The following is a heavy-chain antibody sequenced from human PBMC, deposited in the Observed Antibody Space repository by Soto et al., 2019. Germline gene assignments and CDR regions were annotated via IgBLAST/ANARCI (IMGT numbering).Heavy chain of an antibody. CDR1: GGSISSGGYS. Sequence: QLQLQESGSGLVKPSQTLSLTCAVSGGSISSGGYSWSWIRQPPGKGLEWIGYIYHSGSTYYNPSLKGRVTISVDRSKNQFSLKLSSVTAADTAVYYCARGREGYEYYYYGMDVWGQGTTVTVSS. V-gene: IGHV4-30-2*01. CDR2: IYHSGST. J-gene: IGHJ6*02. CDR3: ARGREGYEYYYYGMDV. D-gene: IGHD5-12*01.